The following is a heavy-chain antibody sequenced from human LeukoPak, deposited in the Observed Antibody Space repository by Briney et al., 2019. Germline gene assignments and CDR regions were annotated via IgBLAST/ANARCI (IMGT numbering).Heavy chain of an antibody. D-gene: IGHD4-23*01. Sequence: SETLSLTCTVSSGSISSYYWSWIRQPPGKGLEWIGYIYTSGSTNYNPSLKSRVTISVDTSKNQFSLKLSSVTAADTAVYYCARRGNYNWFDPWGQGTLVTVSS. CDR2: IYTSGST. CDR3: ARRGNYNWFDP. J-gene: IGHJ5*02. CDR1: SGSISSYY. V-gene: IGHV4-4*09.